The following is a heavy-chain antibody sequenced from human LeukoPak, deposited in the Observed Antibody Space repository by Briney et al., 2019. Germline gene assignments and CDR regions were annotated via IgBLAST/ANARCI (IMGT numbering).Heavy chain of an antibody. CDR3: ATSPRSGSGSYYTIPDANQKYYYYYYMDV. CDR2: FDPEDGET. D-gene: IGHD3-10*01. CDR1: GYTLTELS. Sequence: GASVKVSCKVSGYTLTELSMHWVRQAPGKGLEWMGGFDPEDGETIYAQKFQGRVTMTEDTSTDTAYMELSSLRSEDTAVYYCATSPRSGSGSYYTIPDANQKYYYYYYMDVWGKGTTVTISS. V-gene: IGHV1-24*01. J-gene: IGHJ6*03.